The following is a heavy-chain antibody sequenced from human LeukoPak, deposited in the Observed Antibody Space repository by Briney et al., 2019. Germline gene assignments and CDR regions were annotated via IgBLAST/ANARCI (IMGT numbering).Heavy chain of an antibody. J-gene: IGHJ4*02. Sequence: GASVKVSCKASGYTFTSYDINWVRQATGQGLEWMGWMNPNSGNTDYAQKFQGRFTITINTSISTAYMKLSSLRSEDTAVYYCARAAGGEILRLLAYWGQGTLVTVSS. CDR1: GYTFTSYD. V-gene: IGHV1-8*03. CDR2: MNPNSGNT. CDR3: ARAAGGEILRLLAY. D-gene: IGHD2-8*02.